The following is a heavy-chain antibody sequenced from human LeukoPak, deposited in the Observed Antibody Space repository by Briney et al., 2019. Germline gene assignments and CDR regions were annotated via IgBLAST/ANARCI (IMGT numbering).Heavy chain of an antibody. Sequence: SETLSLTCAVYGGSFSGYYWSWIRQPPGKGLEWIGEINHSGSTNCNPSLKSRVTISVDTSKNQFSLKLSSVTAADTAVYYCASFDGNINLYGVFEYWGQGTLVTVSS. CDR3: ASFDGNINLYGVFEY. D-gene: IGHD3-9*01. CDR2: INHSGST. V-gene: IGHV4-34*01. CDR1: GGSFSGYY. J-gene: IGHJ4*02.